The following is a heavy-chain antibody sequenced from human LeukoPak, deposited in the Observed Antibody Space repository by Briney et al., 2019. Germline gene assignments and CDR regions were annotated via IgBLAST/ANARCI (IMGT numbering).Heavy chain of an antibody. J-gene: IGHJ4*02. Sequence: GGSLRLSCAASGFTFSSYWMNWVRQAPGKGLEWVANIKQDGSEKYYVDSMKGRFTISRDNAKNSLYLQMNSLRAEDTAVYYCAREGSYYDSSGYYSSFDYWGQGTLVTVSS. CDR1: GFTFSSYW. CDR3: AREGSYYDSSGYYSSFDY. D-gene: IGHD3-22*01. V-gene: IGHV3-7*03. CDR2: IKQDGSEK.